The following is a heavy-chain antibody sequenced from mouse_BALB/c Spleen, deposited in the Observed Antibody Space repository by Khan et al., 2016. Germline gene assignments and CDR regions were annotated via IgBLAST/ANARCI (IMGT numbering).Heavy chain of an antibody. D-gene: IGHD2-3*01. CDR1: GCTFTDYS. CDR2: INTETGEP. Sequence: QIQLVQSGPELKKPGETVKISCKASGCTFTDYSMHWVKQAPGKGLKWMGWINTETGEPTYADDFKGRFAFSLETSASTAYLQINTLKNEDTATYFCARSKGWLLRGYWGQGTTLTVSS. J-gene: IGHJ2*01. CDR3: ARSKGWLLRGY. V-gene: IGHV9-2-1*01.